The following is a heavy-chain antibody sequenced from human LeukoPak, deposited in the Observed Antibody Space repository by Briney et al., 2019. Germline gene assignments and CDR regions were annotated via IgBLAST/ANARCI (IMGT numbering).Heavy chain of an antibody. CDR1: GYTFTCYY. D-gene: IGHD1-26*01. CDR3: ARVSVGATYFRAFDI. Sequence: GASVKVSCKAAGYTFTCYYMHWVRQAPGRGLEWMGIINPSGGSPSYAQKFQGRVTMTRDTSTSTVYMELSSLRSEDTAVYYCARVSVGATYFRAFDIWGQGTMVTVSS. CDR2: INPSGGSP. J-gene: IGHJ3*02. V-gene: IGHV1-46*01.